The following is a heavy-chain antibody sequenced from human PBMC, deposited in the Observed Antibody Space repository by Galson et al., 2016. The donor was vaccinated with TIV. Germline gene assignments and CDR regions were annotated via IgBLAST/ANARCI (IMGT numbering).Heavy chain of an antibody. J-gene: IGHJ4*02. D-gene: IGHD6-6*01. V-gene: IGHV3-33*01. CDR3: AREGHYSSSSPGYYFDY. CDR2: MWFDGRNL. CDR1: GFTFGTYG. Sequence: LRLSCAASGFTFGTYGMHWVRQAPGKGLEWVAFMWFDGRNLDYADSVKGRFTISRDNSKNTLYLQINSLSAEDTAVYYCAREGHYSSSSPGYYFDYWGQGTLVTVSS.